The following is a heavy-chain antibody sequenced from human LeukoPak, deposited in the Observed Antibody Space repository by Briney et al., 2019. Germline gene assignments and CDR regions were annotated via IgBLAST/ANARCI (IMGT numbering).Heavy chain of an antibody. Sequence: GGSLRFSCAASGFTFSSYAMHWVRQAPGKGLEWVAVISYDGSNKYYADSVKGRFTISRDNSKNTLYLQMNSLRAEDTAVYYCARDKYYDILTGYPDYWGQGTLVTVSS. CDR3: ARDKYYDILTGYPDY. V-gene: IGHV3-30-3*01. CDR1: GFTFSSYA. J-gene: IGHJ4*02. D-gene: IGHD3-9*01. CDR2: ISYDGSNK.